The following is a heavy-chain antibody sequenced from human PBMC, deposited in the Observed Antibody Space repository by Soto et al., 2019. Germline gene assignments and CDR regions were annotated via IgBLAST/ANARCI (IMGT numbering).Heavy chain of an antibody. CDR2: INAGNGNT. CDR1: GYTFTSYA. J-gene: IGHJ6*03. CDR3: ARGRMITFGGVIGKYYYYYYYMDV. Sequence: ASVKVSCKASGYTFTSYAMHWVRQAPGQRLEWMGWINAGNGNTKYSQKFQGRVTITRDTSASTAYMELSSLRSEDTAVYYCARGRMITFGGVIGKYYYYYYYMDVWGKGTTVTVSS. V-gene: IGHV1-3*01. D-gene: IGHD3-16*02.